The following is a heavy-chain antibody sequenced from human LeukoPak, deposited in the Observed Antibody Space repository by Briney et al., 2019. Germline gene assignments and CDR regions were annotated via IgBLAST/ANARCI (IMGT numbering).Heavy chain of an antibody. CDR3: ARDRRGPFDY. D-gene: IGHD3-10*01. J-gene: IGHJ4*02. CDR1: GFTFSSYA. V-gene: IGHV3-7*03. CDR2: INHNGNVN. Sequence: GGSLRLSCAASGFTFSSYAMSWARQAPGKGLEWVASINHNGNVNYYVDSVKGRFTISRDNAKNSLYLQMSNLRAEDTAVYYCARDRRGPFDYWGQGTLVTVSS.